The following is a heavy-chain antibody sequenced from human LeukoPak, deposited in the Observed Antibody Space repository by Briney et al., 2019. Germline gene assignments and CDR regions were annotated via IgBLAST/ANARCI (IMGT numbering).Heavy chain of an antibody. J-gene: IGHJ5*02. CDR1: GFTFSSHA. CDR3: AKRRYSSGWYEGT. V-gene: IGHV3-23*01. Sequence: GGSLRLSCAASGFTFSSHAMSWVRQAPGKGLEWVSAISGSGGSTYYADSVKGRFTISRDNSKNTLYLQMNSLRAEDTAVYYCAKRRYSSGWYEGTWGQGTLVTVSS. CDR2: ISGSGGST. D-gene: IGHD6-19*01.